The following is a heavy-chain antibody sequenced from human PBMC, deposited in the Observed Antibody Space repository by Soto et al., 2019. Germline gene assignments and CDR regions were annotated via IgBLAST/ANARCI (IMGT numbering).Heavy chain of an antibody. Sequence: PSETLSLTCTVSGGSISSYYWSWIRQPPGKGLEWIGYIYYSGSTNYNPSLKSRVTISVDTSKNQFSLKLSSVTAADTAVYYCARQRGIAEPFDYWGQGTLVTVSS. D-gene: IGHD6-13*01. J-gene: IGHJ4*02. CDR1: GGSISSYY. V-gene: IGHV4-59*08. CDR3: ARQRGIAEPFDY. CDR2: IYYSGST.